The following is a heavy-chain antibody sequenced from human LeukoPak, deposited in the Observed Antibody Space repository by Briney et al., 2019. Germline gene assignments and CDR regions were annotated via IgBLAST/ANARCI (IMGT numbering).Heavy chain of an antibody. Sequence: GGSLRLSCAASGFIFSSYSMNWVRQAPGKGLEWVSVIYSGGSTYYADSVKGRFTISRDNSKNTLYLQMNSLRAEDTAVYYCARDLRVGAALDYWGQGTLVTVSS. V-gene: IGHV3-53*01. CDR3: ARDLRVGAALDY. CDR1: GFIFSSYS. J-gene: IGHJ4*02. D-gene: IGHD1-26*01. CDR2: IYSGGST.